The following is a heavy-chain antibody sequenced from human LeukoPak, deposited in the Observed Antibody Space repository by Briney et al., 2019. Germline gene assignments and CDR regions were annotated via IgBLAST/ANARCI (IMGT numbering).Heavy chain of an antibody. D-gene: IGHD6-19*01. J-gene: IGHJ3*02. CDR2: ISGSGGST. CDR3: AKARGAVAGYISRDAFDI. CDR1: GFTFSSYA. V-gene: IGHV3-23*01. Sequence: GRSLRLSCAASGFTFSSYAMSWVRQAPGKGLEWVSAISGSGGSTYYADSVKGRFTISRDNSKNTLYLQMNSLRAEDTAVYYCAKARGAVAGYISRDAFDIWGQGTMVTVSS.